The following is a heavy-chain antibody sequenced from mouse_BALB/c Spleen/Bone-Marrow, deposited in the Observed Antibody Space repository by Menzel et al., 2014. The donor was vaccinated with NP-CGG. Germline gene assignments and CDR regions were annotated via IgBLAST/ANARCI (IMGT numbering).Heavy chain of an antibody. Sequence: VQGVESGAEVVKPGASVKMSCKALGYTFTTYPIEWMKQNHGKGLEWIGNFHPFNDDTKYNEKFKDKAKLTVEKSSSTVYLEVSRLTSDDSAIYYCAREGPRNAMDYWGQGTSVAVSS. V-gene: IGHV1-47*01. J-gene: IGHJ4*01. CDR3: AREGPRNAMDY. CDR2: FHPFNDDT. D-gene: IGHD3-3*01. CDR1: GYTFTTYP.